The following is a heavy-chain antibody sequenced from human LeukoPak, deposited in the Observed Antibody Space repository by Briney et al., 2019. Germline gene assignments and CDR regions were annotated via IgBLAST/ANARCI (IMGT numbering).Heavy chain of an antibody. CDR2: IYYSGST. CDR1: GGSISSSSYY. V-gene: IGHV4-39*02. Sequence: SETLSLTCIVSGGSISSSSYYWGWIRQPPGKGLEWIGSIYYSGSTYYNPSLKSRVTISVDTSKNQFSLKLSSVTAADTAVYYCARDYYDSSGYYRRRLYYFDYWGQGTLVTVSS. J-gene: IGHJ4*02. D-gene: IGHD3-22*01. CDR3: ARDYYDSSGYYRRRLYYFDY.